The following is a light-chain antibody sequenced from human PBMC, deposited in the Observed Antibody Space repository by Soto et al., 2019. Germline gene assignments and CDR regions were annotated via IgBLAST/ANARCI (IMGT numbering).Light chain of an antibody. CDR3: QQYEKWPPSIT. CDR1: QSVSTN. Sequence: VVMTQSPVTLSLSHGARATLSCSASQSVSTNLAWYQQKPGQAPRLLIYGASTRATGISARFSGSGSGTEFTLTISSLQSEDFAVYYCQQYEKWPPSITFGQGTRLAIK. CDR2: GAS. V-gene: IGKV3-15*01. J-gene: IGKJ5*01.